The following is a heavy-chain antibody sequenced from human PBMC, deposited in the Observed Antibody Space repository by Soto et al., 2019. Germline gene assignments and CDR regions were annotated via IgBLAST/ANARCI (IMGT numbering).Heavy chain of an antibody. J-gene: IGHJ4*02. Sequence: QVQLQESGPGLVKPSQTLSLTCTVSGGSISSGDYYWSWIRQPPGKGLEWIGYIYYSGSTYYNPSLKRRVTISVDTSKNQFSLKLSSVTAADTAVYYCARGRRTYYDSSGYFDYWGQGTLVTVSS. CDR1: GGSISSGDYY. CDR2: IYYSGST. V-gene: IGHV4-30-4*01. CDR3: ARGRRTYYDSSGYFDY. D-gene: IGHD3-22*01.